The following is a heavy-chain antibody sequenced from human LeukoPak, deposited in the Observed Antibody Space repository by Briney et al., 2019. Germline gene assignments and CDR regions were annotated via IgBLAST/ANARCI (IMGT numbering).Heavy chain of an antibody. CDR2: INPSGGST. CDR1: GYTFTSYY. D-gene: IGHD3-9*01. J-gene: IGHJ4*02. V-gene: IGHV1-46*01. Sequence: ASVKVSCKASGYTFTSYYMHWVRQAPGQGLECVGIINPSGGSTSYAQKFQGRVTMTRDTSTSTVYMELSSLRSEDTAVYYCARGPGRNILTGSLDYWGQGTLVTVSS. CDR3: ARGPGRNILTGSLDY.